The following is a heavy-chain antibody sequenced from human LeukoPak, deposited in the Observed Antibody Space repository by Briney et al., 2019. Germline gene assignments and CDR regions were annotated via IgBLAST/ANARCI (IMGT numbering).Heavy chain of an antibody. Sequence: GASVKVSCKASGGTFSSYAISWVRQAPGQGLEWMGGIIPIFGTANYTQKFQGRVTITADESTSTAYMDLRSMSSKATAVSYCARASLDSPDLTVPLDYWGQGTLVTVSS. CDR3: ARASLDSPDLTVPLDY. CDR2: IIPIFGTA. V-gene: IGHV1-69*13. J-gene: IGHJ4*02. D-gene: IGHD4-17*01. CDR1: GGTFSSYA.